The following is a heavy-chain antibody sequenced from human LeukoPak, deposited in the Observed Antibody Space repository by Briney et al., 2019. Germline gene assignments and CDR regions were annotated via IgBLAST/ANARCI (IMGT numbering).Heavy chain of an antibody. CDR1: GFTFSSYG. J-gene: IGHJ4*02. CDR3: AKGTGLNFDY. V-gene: IGHV3-33*06. D-gene: IGHD3-10*01. CDR2: IWYDGSNK. Sequence: GGSLRLSCAASGFTFSSYGMHWVRHAPGQGLEWVAVIWYDGSNKYYADSVKGRFTVSRDNSKNTLYLQMNSLSAEDTAVYYCAKGTGLNFDYWGQGTLVSVSS.